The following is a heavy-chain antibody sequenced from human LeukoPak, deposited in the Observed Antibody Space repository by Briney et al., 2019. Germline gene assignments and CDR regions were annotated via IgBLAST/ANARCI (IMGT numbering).Heavy chain of an antibody. D-gene: IGHD3-10*01. CDR2: IIPIFGTA. J-gene: IGHJ6*04. Sequence: SVKVSCKASGGTFSSYAISWVRQAPGQGLEWLGGIIPIFGTANYAQKFQGRVTITADESTSTAYMELSSLRSEDTAVYYCARDRGTMVRGSGMDVWGKGTTVTVSS. V-gene: IGHV1-69*01. CDR3: ARDRGTMVRGSGMDV. CDR1: GGTFSSYA.